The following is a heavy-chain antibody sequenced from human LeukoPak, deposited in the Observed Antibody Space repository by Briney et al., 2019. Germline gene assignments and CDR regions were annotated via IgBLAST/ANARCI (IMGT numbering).Heavy chain of an antibody. CDR3: ARYGADYGDYYSYYMDV. D-gene: IGHD4-17*01. J-gene: IGHJ6*03. CDR1: GFTLHTYN. V-gene: IGHV3-21*01. CDR2: ITSSSSYI. Sequence: GGSLRLSCAASGFTLHTYNMNWVRQAPGGGLEWVSSITSSSSYIYYADSVKGRSTISRDNDKNSLYLQMNSLRAEDTAVYYCARYGADYGDYYSYYMDVWGKGTTVTVSS.